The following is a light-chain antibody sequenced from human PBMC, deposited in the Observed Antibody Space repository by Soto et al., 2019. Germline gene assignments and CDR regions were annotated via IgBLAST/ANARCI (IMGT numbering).Light chain of an antibody. CDR1: QSISGS. CDR2: EAS. V-gene: IGKV1-5*03. CDR3: QQYNGSWT. Sequence: DIQMTQSPSTLSASVGDRVTITCRASQSISGSLAWYQQKPGEAPRLLIYEASNLKSGVPSRFSGSGSGTEYTLTISSLQPDDFASYYCQQYNGSWTFGQGTKVDIK. J-gene: IGKJ1*01.